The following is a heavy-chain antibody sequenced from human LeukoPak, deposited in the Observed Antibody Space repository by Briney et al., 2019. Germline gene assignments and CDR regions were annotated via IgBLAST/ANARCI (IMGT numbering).Heavy chain of an antibody. CDR1: GGSISSYY. D-gene: IGHD3-3*01. CDR3: AREHYDFYGMDV. J-gene: IGHJ6*02. Sequence: SETLSLTCTVSGGSISSYYWSWIRQPPGKGLEWIGYIYYSGSANYNPSLKSRVTISVDTSKNQFSLKLNSVTAADTAVYYCAREHYDFYGMDVWGQGTRSPSP. CDR2: IYYSGSA. V-gene: IGHV4-59*01.